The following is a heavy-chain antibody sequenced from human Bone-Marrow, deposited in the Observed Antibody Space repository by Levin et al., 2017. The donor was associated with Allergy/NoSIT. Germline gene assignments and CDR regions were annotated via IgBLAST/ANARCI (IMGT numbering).Heavy chain of an antibody. CDR2: ISSSGSSI. CDR1: GFTFSRYE. D-gene: IGHD4-17*01. J-gene: IGHJ5*02. V-gene: IGHV3-48*03. Sequence: GGSLRLSCAASGFTFSRYEMNWVRQAPGKGLEWVSYISSSGSSIYYADSVKGRFTISRDNAKNSLYLQMNSLRVEDTAVYYCARLATTMTVFWFDPWGQGTLVTVSS. CDR3: ARLATTMTVFWFDP.